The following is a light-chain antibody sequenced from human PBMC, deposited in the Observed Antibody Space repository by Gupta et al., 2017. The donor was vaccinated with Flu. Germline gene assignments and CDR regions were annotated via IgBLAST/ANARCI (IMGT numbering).Light chain of an antibody. CDR3: GSYAGSNLYL. Sequence: SVTISCTGTSSDVGGFNSVSWYLHHPGKAPKLIIYEVTKRPSGVPDRFSGSKSGNTASLTVSGLQAEDEADYYCGSYAGSNLYLFGGGTKVTVL. CDR1: SSDVGGFNS. J-gene: IGLJ3*02. V-gene: IGLV2-8*01. CDR2: EVT.